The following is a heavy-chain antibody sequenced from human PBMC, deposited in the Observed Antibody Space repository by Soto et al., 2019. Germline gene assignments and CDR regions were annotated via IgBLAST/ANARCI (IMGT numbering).Heavy chain of an antibody. CDR1: GFTFSLYA. CDR3: AKEGHPFYYYDVEV. J-gene: IGHJ6*02. CDR2: VRVSGVNT. V-gene: IGHV3-23*01. Sequence: GGSLRLSCAASGFTFSLYAMSWVRQAPGKGLECVSAVRVSGVNTYYADSVKGRFSICRVNSKNTVYLQMNSLRAEDTAVYYFAKEGHPFYYYDVEVGGQGPTVNVPS.